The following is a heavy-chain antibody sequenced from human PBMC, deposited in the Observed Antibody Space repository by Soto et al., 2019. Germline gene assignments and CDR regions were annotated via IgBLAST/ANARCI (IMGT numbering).Heavy chain of an antibody. J-gene: IGHJ4*02. CDR1: GGSLTDYW. Sequence: QVHLQQWGTGLLKPSETLSLTCAVYGGSLTDYWWTWIRQTPGKGLEWIGEINHIGESNHNPSLKSRVTISLDTSQNQFSLKLTSVTVADTAVYSGARDFGAGAHFEHWGQGSLVTVSS. D-gene: IGHD3-10*01. CDR2: INHIGES. CDR3: ARDFGAGAHFEH. V-gene: IGHV4-34*01.